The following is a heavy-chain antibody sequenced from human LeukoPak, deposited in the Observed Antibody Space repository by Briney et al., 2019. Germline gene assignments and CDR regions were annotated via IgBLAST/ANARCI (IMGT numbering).Heavy chain of an antibody. Sequence: GGSLRLSCAVSGFTFSSYSMNWVRQAPGKGLEWVSYISSSCSTIYYADSVKGRFTISRDNAKNSLYLQMNSLRDEDTAVYYCTRAYWVVTPFDYWGQGTLVTVSS. CDR3: TRAYWVVTPFDY. CDR2: ISSSCSTI. J-gene: IGHJ4*02. V-gene: IGHV3-48*02. D-gene: IGHD4-23*01. CDR1: GFTFSSYS.